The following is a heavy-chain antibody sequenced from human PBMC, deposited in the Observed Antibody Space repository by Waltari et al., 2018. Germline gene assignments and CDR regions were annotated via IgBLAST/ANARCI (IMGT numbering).Heavy chain of an antibody. CDR3: ARHQTYYDGWSGYYIGYFDY. D-gene: IGHD3-3*01. CDR2: IYYSGST. CDR1: GGSISSYY. Sequence: QVQLQESGPGLVKPSETLSLTCTVSGGSISSYYWSWIRQPPGKGLEWIGYIYYSGSTNYNPSLKGRVTIAVDTSKNQFSRKLSSVTAADTAVYYCARHQTYYDGWSGYYIGYFDYWGQGTLVTVSS. J-gene: IGHJ4*02. V-gene: IGHV4-59*08.